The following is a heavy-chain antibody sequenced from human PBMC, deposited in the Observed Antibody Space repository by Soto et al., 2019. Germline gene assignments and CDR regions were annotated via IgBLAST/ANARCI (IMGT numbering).Heavy chain of an antibody. Sequence: PGWSLRLSCAASGFTFGDYTMHWVRQGPGKGLEWVSLINWDGSSTIYSDSVKGRFTISRDNSKNSLYLQMNSLGTDDTALYYCAKDTLGYFDYWGQGTMVTVSS. D-gene: IGHD7-27*01. CDR2: INWDGSST. CDR1: GFTFGDYT. J-gene: IGHJ4*02. V-gene: IGHV3-43*01. CDR3: AKDTLGYFDY.